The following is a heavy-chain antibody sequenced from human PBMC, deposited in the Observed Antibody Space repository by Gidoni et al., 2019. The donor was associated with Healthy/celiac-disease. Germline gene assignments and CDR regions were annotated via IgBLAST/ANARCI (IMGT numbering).Heavy chain of an antibody. J-gene: IGHJ4*02. CDR1: GYTFTIYY. V-gene: IGHV1-46*01. CDR2: INPSGGSK. D-gene: IGHD3-3*01. CDR3: ARERGLLRFLEWLLYY. Sequence: QVQLVQSGAEVTKPWASVKVSCKASGYTFTIYYMHWVRQAPGQGLEWMGIINPSGGSKSYAQKFQGRVTMTRDTSTSKVYMERSSMRSEETAVYYCARERGLLRFLEWLLYYWGQGTLVTVSS.